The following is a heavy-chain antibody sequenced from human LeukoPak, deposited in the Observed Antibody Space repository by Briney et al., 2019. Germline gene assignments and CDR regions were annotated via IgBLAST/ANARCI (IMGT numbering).Heavy chain of an antibody. CDR1: GFTFSSYA. V-gene: IGHV3-23*01. D-gene: IGHD6-13*01. CDR2: ISGSGGST. CDR3: ASLLAGPNAFDI. J-gene: IGHJ3*02. Sequence: QPGGSLRLSCAASGFTFSSYAMSWVRQAPGKGLEWVSAISGSGGSTYYADSVKGRFTISRDNSKHTLYLQMNSLRAEDTAVYYCASLLAGPNAFDIWGQGTMVTVSS.